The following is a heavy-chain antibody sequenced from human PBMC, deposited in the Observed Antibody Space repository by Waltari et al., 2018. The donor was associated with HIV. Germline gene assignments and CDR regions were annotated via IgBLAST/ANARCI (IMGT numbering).Heavy chain of an antibody. V-gene: IGHV1-2*02. CDR3: ARVGGTTSWFDP. CDR1: GYTFTGYY. Sequence: QVQLVQSGAEVKKPGASVKVSCKASGYTFTGYYMPWVRQAPGQGLEWMGWINPHGGGTNYSQKFQGRVTMTRATSISTAYMELIRLGSDDTAVCYCARVGGTTSWFDPWGQGTLVTVSS. D-gene: IGHD1-1*01. J-gene: IGHJ5*02. CDR2: INPHGGGT.